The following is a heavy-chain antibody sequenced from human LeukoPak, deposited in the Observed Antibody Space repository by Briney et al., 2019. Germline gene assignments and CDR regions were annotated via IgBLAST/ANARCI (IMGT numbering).Heavy chain of an antibody. Sequence: PGGSLRLSCAASGVTLSTYAMSWARQAPWKGLEWVSGISSSGSGDNTYYADSVKGRFTISRDNAENSLYLQMNSLRAEDTAVYYCASEASRPIKWELELNLWNYFDYWGQGTLVTVSS. D-gene: IGHD1-7*01. CDR1: GVTLSTYA. CDR3: ASEASRPIKWELELNLWNYFDY. CDR2: ISSSGSGDNT. J-gene: IGHJ4*02. V-gene: IGHV3-23*01.